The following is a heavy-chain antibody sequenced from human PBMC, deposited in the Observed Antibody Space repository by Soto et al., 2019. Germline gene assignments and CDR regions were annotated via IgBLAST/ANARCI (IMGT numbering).Heavy chain of an antibody. J-gene: IGHJ5*02. D-gene: IGHD1-26*01. CDR2: IYYSGST. Sequence: PSETLSLTCTVSGGSISSYYWSWIRQPPGKGLEWIGYIYYSGSTNYNPSLKSRVTMSVDTSKNQFSLKLSSVTAADTAVYYCARGDGSGSYYDGFDPWGQGTLVTVSS. V-gene: IGHV4-59*01. CDR1: GGSISSYY. CDR3: ARGDGSGSYYDGFDP.